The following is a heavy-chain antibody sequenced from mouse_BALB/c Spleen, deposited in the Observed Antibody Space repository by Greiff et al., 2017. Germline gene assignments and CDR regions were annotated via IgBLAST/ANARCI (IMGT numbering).Heavy chain of an antibody. CDR1: GFTFSSYT. CDR3: ARHPARAMDY. CDR2: ISNGGGST. Sequence: EVKLVESGGGLVQPGGSLKLSCAASGFTFSSYTMSWVRQTPEKRLEWVAYISNGGGSTYYPDTVKGRFTISRDNAKNTLYLQMSSLKSEDTAMYYCARHPARAMDYWGQGTSVTVS. J-gene: IGHJ4*01. D-gene: IGHD1-2*01. V-gene: IGHV5-12-2*01.